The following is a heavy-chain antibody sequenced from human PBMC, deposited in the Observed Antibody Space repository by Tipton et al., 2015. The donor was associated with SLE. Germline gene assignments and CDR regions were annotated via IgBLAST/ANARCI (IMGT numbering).Heavy chain of an antibody. CDR2: TYRGGTS. CDR1: GFSFSSHA. D-gene: IGHD2-21*01. V-gene: IGHV3-23*03. J-gene: IGHJ4*02. CDR3: ARDRVVRAEGGGYYLDY. Sequence: SLRLSCAASGFSFSSHAISWVRQAPGKGLEWVSVTYRGGTSYYVDSVRGRFTSSRDDSKNTLFLQMDSLTPEDTAVYYCARDRVVRAEGGGYYLDYWGQGTLVTVSS.